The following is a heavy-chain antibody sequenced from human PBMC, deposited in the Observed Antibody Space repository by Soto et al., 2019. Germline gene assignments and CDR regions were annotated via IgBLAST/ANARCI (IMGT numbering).Heavy chain of an antibody. CDR1: GGSISSSSYC. J-gene: IGHJ6*03. CDR3: ARHTFRSRVVVVAARIYYYYYYMDV. D-gene: IGHD2-15*01. CDR2: IYYSGST. Sequence: SETLSLTCTVSGGSISSSSYCWGWIRQPPGKGLEWIGSIYYSGSTYYNPSLKSRVTISVDTSKNQFSLKLSSVTAADTAVYYCARHTFRSRVVVVAARIYYYYYYMDVWGKGTTVTVSS. V-gene: IGHV4-39*01.